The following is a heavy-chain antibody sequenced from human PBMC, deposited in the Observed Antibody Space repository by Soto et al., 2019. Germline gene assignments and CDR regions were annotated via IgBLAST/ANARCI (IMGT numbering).Heavy chain of an antibody. J-gene: IGHJ6*02. CDR2: ISDSDGRT. D-gene: IGHD6-6*01. CDR3: ARIWGSTSGYYYYGMDV. Sequence: EVQLLESGGGLVQPGGSLRLSCAASGFTFGTYAMAWICQAPGKGLEWVSAISDSDGRTYHADSVKGRFTISRDNFKNTLYLQMNRLRAEDTAVYYCARIWGSTSGYYYYGMDVWGQGTKVTVSS. CDR1: GFTFGTYA. V-gene: IGHV3-23*01.